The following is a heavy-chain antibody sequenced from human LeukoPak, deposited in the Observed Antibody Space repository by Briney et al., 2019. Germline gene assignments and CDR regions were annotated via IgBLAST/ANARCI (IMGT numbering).Heavy chain of an antibody. D-gene: IGHD3-9*01. CDR3: AKEAAPYYDILTGYFNIRGLAY. CDR2: IRYDGSNK. CDR1: EFTFSSYG. J-gene: IGHJ4*02. V-gene: IGHV3-30*02. Sequence: GGSQRLSCAASEFTFSSYGMHWVRQAPGKGLEWVAFIRYDGSNKYYADSVKGRFTISRDNSKNTLYLQMNSLRAEDTAVYYCAKEAAPYYDILTGYFNIRGLAYWGQGTLVTVSS.